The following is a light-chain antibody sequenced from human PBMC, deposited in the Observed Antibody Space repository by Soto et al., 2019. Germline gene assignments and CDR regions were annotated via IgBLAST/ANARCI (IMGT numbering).Light chain of an antibody. CDR1: QTVSSN. Sequence: EIVMTQSPATLSVSPGERATLSCRASQTVSSNLAWYQQKPGQAPRLLIYGASTRATGIPARFSGSGSGTEFTLTISSLQSEDFAAYYCQQFAVSRTFGQGTKVEIK. CDR3: QQFAVSRT. V-gene: IGKV3-15*01. CDR2: GAS. J-gene: IGKJ1*01.